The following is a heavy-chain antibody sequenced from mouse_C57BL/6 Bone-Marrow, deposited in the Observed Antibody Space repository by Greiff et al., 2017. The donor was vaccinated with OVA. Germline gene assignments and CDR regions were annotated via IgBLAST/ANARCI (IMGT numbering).Heavy chain of an antibody. CDR3: ARGATVVALYYYAMDY. CDR2: IYPRSGNT. J-gene: IGHJ4*01. V-gene: IGHV1-81*01. Sequence: LVESGAELARPGASVKLSCKASGYTFTSYGISWVKQRTGQGLEWIGEIYPRSGNTSYNEKFKGKATLTADKSYSTAYMELRSLTSEDSAVYCCARGATVVALYYYAMDYWGQGTSVTVSS. D-gene: IGHD1-1*01. CDR1: GYTFTSYG.